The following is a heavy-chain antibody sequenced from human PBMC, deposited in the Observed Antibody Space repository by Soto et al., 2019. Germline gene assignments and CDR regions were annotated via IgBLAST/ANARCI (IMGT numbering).Heavy chain of an antibody. CDR1: QFSFSSYW. J-gene: IGHJ4*02. Sequence: LRLSCAASQFSFSSYWMHWVRQVPGKGPAWVSRINHDGSKTEYADSVKGPFTISRDNTNNTLYLQMNSLRVEDTAMYYCVREPWGFSGTWYDYWGQGTLVTVSS. CDR2: INHDGSKT. CDR3: VREPWGFSGTWYDY. D-gene: IGHD6-13*01. V-gene: IGHV3-74*01.